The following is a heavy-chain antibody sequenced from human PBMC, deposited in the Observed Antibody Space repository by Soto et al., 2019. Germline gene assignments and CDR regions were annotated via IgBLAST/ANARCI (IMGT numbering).Heavy chain of an antibody. J-gene: IGHJ6*02. Sequence: SPTLSLTCAISGDSVSSNSAAWNWIRQSPSRGLEWLGRTYYRSKWYNDYAVSVKSRITINPDTSKNQFSLQLNSVTPEDTAVYYCARGDMVRGVISYYGMDVWGQGTTVTVSS. CDR1: GDSVSSNSAA. CDR3: ARGDMVRGVISYYGMDV. V-gene: IGHV6-1*01. D-gene: IGHD3-10*01. CDR2: TYYRSKWYN.